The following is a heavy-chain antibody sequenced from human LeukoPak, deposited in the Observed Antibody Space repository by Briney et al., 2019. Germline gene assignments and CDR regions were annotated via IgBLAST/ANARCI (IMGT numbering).Heavy chain of an antibody. CDR3: ARYYDSSGYWSTPHFDY. CDR1: GGTHIEIRFY. J-gene: IGHJ4*02. Sequence: SETLSLTCTVSGGTHIEIRFYGLGLRQPPGKGLQYIGYIQYSGSTNNNPSLKSRVTISVDTSKNQFSLKLSSVTAADTALYYCARYYDSSGYWSTPHFDYWGQGTLVTVSS. V-gene: IGHV4-61*01. D-gene: IGHD3-22*01. CDR2: IQYSGST.